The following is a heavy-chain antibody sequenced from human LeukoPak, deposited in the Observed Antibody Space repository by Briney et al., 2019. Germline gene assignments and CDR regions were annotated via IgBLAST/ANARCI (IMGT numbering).Heavy chain of an antibody. V-gene: IGHV1-18*01. J-gene: IGHJ6*03. CDR1: GYTFTSYG. CDR2: ISAYNGNT. Sequence: GASVKVSCKASGYTFTSYGISWLRQAPGQGLEWMGWISAYNGNTNYAQKLQGRVTMTTDTSTSTAYMELRSLRSDDTAVYYCASGTHYYDSSGYYPMDVWGKGTTVTVSS. D-gene: IGHD3-22*01. CDR3: ASGTHYYDSSGYYPMDV.